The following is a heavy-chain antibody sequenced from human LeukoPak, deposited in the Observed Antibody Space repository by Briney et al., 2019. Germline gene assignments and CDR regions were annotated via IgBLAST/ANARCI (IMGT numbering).Heavy chain of an antibody. D-gene: IGHD1-26*01. V-gene: IGHV1-24*01. CDR2: FDPEDGET. CDR1: GYTLTELS. J-gene: IGHJ4*02. CDR3: ATDLSGTYGFW. Sequence: ASVKVSCKVSGYTLTELSMHWVRQAPGKGLEWMGGFDPEDGETIYAQKFQGRVTMTEATSTDTAYMELSSLRSEDTAVYYCATDLSGTYGFWWGQGTLVTVSS.